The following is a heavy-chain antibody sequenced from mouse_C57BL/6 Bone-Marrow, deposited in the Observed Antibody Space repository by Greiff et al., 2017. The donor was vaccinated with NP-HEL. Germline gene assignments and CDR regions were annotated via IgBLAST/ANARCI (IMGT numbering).Heavy chain of an antibody. CDR3: ATGSSHYYYAMDY. D-gene: IGHD1-1*01. CDR1: GFSLTSYG. J-gene: IGHJ4*01. Sequence: QVQLQESGPGLVAPSQSLSITCTVSGFSLTSYGVDWVRQSPGKGLEWLGVIWGVGSTNYNSALKSRLSISKDNSKSQVFLKMNSLQTDDTAMYYCATGSSHYYYAMDYWGQGTSVTVSS. CDR2: IWGVGST. V-gene: IGHV2-6*01.